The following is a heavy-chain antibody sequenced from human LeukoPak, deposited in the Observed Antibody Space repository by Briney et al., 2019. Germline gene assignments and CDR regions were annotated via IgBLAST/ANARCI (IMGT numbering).Heavy chain of an antibody. D-gene: IGHD6-19*01. V-gene: IGHV3-30-3*01. CDR3: ARDRAPSGWYDY. CDR2: ISYDGSNK. CDR1: AFTFSSYA. Sequence: PGGSLTLSCAASAFTFSSYAMHWVRQAPGKGLEWVAVISYDGSNKYYADSVKGRFTISRDNSKNTLYLQMNSLRPEDTAVYYCARDRAPSGWYDYWGQGTLVTVSS. J-gene: IGHJ4*02.